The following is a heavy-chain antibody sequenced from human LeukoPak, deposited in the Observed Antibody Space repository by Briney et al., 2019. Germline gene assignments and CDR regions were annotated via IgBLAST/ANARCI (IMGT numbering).Heavy chain of an antibody. J-gene: IGHJ4*02. CDR1: GGSISSYY. D-gene: IGHD3-16*01. CDR2: MYYSGST. V-gene: IGHV4-59*01. CDR3: ARDDNYGAVDY. Sequence: SETLSLTCTVSGGSISSYYWSWIRQPPGKGLEWIGYMYYSGSTNYNPSLKSRVTISVDTSKNQFSLKLSSVTAADTAVYYCARDDNYGAVDYWGQGTLVTVSS.